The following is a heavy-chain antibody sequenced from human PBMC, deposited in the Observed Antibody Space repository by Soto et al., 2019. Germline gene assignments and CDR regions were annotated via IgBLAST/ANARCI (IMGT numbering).Heavy chain of an antibody. V-gene: IGHV3-30*18. CDR1: GFTFSSYG. Sequence: GGSLRLSCAASGFTFSSYGMHWVRQAPGKGLEWVAVISYDGSNKYYADSVKGRFTISRDNSKNTLYLQMNSLRAEDTAVYYCAKDTNRLVLYYYYGMDVWGQGTTVTVSS. CDR3: AKDTNRLVLYYYYGMDV. J-gene: IGHJ6*02. CDR2: ISYDGSNK. D-gene: IGHD3-9*01.